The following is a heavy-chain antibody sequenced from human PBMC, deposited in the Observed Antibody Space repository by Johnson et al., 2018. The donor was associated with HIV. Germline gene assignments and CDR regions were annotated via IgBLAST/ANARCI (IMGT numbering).Heavy chain of an antibody. D-gene: IGHD6-19*01. Sequence: VQLVESGGGFVQPGGSLRLSCATSGFTFGSNWMSWVRQAPGKGLEWVANINHDRSENYYVDSVKGRFSISRDNAKNSLYLQMNNLRVEDTAVYYCAKDKAGGWAFDIWGQGTMVTVSS. V-gene: IGHV3-7*05. CDR1: GFTFGSNW. J-gene: IGHJ3*02. CDR3: AKDKAGGWAFDI. CDR2: INHDRSEN.